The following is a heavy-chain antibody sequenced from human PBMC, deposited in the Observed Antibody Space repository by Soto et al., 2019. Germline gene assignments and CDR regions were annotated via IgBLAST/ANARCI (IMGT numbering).Heavy chain of an antibody. CDR1: GFTFSSYS. CDR3: ARSSAYYYDSSGYYPYYYYGMDV. V-gene: IGHV3-21*01. D-gene: IGHD3-22*01. Sequence: NPGGSLRLSCAASGFTFSSYSMNWVRQAPGKGLEWVSSISSSSSYIYYADSVKGRFTISRDNAKNSLYLQMNSLRAEDTAVYYCARSSAYYYDSSGYYPYYYYGMDVWGQGTTVTVSS. J-gene: IGHJ6*02. CDR2: ISSSSSYI.